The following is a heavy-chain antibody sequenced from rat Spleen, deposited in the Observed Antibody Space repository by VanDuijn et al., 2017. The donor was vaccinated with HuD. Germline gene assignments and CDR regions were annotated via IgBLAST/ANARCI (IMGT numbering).Heavy chain of an antibody. J-gene: IGHJ3*01. CDR3: ARQGYGYNPNWFAY. CDR1: GFTFSNYD. CDR2: IGHDGSPT. D-gene: IGHD1-9*01. V-gene: IGHV5-25*01. Sequence: EVQLVESDGGLVQPGRSMKLSCAASGFTFSNYDMAWVRQAPTKGLDWVSSIGHDGSPTYYRDSVKGRFTISRDNAKSTLYLQMDSLRSEDTATYYCARQGYGYNPNWFAYWGQGTLVTVSS.